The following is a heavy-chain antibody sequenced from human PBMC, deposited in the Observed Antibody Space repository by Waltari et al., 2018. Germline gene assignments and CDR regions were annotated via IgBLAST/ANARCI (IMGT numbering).Heavy chain of an antibody. CDR3: ARDDVDSSNFGGF. D-gene: IGHD6-13*01. Sequence: QLVQSGAEVKKPGASVKVSCKASGYLFSNYGITWVRKAPGQGLEWMGWINPYNGDTKYEQNLQGRVTMTTDTSTTTAYMEIRTLRSDDTAIYYCARDDVDSSNFGGFWGQGTLVTVSS. CDR1: GYLFSNYG. V-gene: IGHV1-18*01. CDR2: INPYNGDT. J-gene: IGHJ4*02.